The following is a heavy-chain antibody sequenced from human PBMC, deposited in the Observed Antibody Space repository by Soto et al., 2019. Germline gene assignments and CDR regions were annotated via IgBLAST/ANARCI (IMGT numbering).Heavy chain of an antibody. CDR3: AREVIAAAPGFDAFDI. Sequence: GGSLRLSCAASGFTFSSYWMSWVRQAPGKGLEWVANIKQDGSEKYYVDSVKGRFTISRDNAKNSLYLQMNSLRAEDTAVYYCAREVIAAAPGFDAFDIWGQGTMVTVSS. V-gene: IGHV3-7*01. D-gene: IGHD6-13*01. CDR1: GFTFSSYW. J-gene: IGHJ3*02. CDR2: IKQDGSEK.